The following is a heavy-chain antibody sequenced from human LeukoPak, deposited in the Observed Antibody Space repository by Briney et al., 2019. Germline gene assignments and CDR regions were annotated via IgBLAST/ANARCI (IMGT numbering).Heavy chain of an antibody. V-gene: IGHV3-21*01. Sequence: GGSLRLSCAASGFTFSSYSMNWVRQAPGKGLKWVSSISSSSSYIYYAGSVKGRFTISRDNAKNSLYLQMNSLRAEDTAVYYCARDLPSSSGWTTVGYWGQGTLVTVSS. CDR2: ISSSSSYI. CDR1: GFTFSSYS. CDR3: ARDLPSSSGWTTVGY. D-gene: IGHD6-19*01. J-gene: IGHJ4*02.